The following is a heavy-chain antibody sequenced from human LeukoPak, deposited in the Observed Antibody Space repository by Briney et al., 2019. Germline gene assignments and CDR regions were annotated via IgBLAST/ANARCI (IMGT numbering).Heavy chain of an antibody. CDR1: GYTFTSYD. J-gene: IGHJ5*02. Sequence: ASVKVSCKASGYTFTSYDINWVRQATGQGREWMGWMNPNSGNTGYAQKFQGRVTMTRNTSISTAYMELSSLRSKDRAVYYCAKTWIQPRSWFDPWGQGTLVTVSS. CDR2: MNPNSGNT. D-gene: IGHD5-18*01. CDR3: AKTWIQPRSWFDP. V-gene: IGHV1-8*01.